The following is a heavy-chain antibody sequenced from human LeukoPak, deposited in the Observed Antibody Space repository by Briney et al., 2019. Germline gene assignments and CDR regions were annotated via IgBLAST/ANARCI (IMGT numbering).Heavy chain of an antibody. V-gene: IGHV3-30-3*01. CDR2: ISYDGNNK. J-gene: IGHJ6*03. CDR3: AREYSSSPYYYYMDV. Sequence: GGSLRLSCAASGFTFSNYAMHWVRQAPGKGLEWVAVISYDGNNKYDADSVKGRFTISRDNSKNTLYLQMNSLRAEDTAVYYCAREYSSSPYYYYMDVWGKGTTVTVSS. D-gene: IGHD6-6*01. CDR1: GFTFSNYA.